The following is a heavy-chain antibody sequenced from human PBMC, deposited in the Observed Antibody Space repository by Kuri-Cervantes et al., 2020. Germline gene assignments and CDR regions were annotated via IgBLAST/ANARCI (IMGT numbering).Heavy chain of an antibody. D-gene: IGHD2-2*01. CDR2: IKSKTDGGTT. Sequence: GESLTLSCAASGFTVSNAWMIWVRQAPGKGLEWVGRIKSKTDGGTTDYAAPVKGRFTISRDDSKNTLYLQMNSLRAEDTAVYYCAKEGRVQYQLLSSYYYGMDVWGQGTTVTVSS. V-gene: IGHV3-15*01. CDR1: GFTVSNAW. CDR3: AKEGRVQYQLLSSYYYGMDV. J-gene: IGHJ6*02.